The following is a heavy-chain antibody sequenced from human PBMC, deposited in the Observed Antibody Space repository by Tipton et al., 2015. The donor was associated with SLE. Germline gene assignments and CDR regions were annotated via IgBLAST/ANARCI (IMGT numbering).Heavy chain of an antibody. CDR3: AREVISGTLWVRETNWFDP. CDR2: IHYSGNT. V-gene: IGHV4-39*02. CDR1: GDSITSSNYY. D-gene: IGHD1-26*01. J-gene: IGHJ5*02. Sequence: TLSLTCTVSGDSITSSNYYWGWVRQTPGKGLEWIGSIHYSGNTFQNPSLKSRVTISVDTSKNQFSLKLISVTAADTALYYCAREVISGTLWVRETNWFDPWGQGTLVTVSS.